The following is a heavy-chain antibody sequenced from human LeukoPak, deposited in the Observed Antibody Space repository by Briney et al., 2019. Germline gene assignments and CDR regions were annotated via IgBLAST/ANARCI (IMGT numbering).Heavy chain of an antibody. Sequence: GGPLRLSCAASKFAFSSYAMSWVRQAPGKGLEWVAVISYDGSNKYYADSVKGRFTISRDNSKNTLYLQMNSLRAEDTAVYYCAKAHTSENYGDYDYYYYGMDVWGQGTTVTVSS. CDR3: AKAHTSENYGDYDYYYYGMDV. D-gene: IGHD4-17*01. V-gene: IGHV3-30*18. J-gene: IGHJ6*02. CDR2: ISYDGSNK. CDR1: KFAFSSYA.